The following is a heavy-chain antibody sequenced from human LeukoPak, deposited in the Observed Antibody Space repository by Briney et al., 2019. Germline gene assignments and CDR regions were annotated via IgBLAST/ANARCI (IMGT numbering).Heavy chain of an antibody. CDR1: GGSISSGSYY. CDR3: ARGDIVATI. D-gene: IGHD5-12*01. V-gene: IGHV4-61*02. CDR2: IYTSGST. Sequence: SETLSLTCTVSGGSISSGSYYWSWIRQPAGKGLEWIGRIYTSGSTNYNPSLKSRVTISVDTSKNQFSLKLSSVTAADTAVYYCARGDIVATIWGQGTLVTVSS. J-gene: IGHJ4*02.